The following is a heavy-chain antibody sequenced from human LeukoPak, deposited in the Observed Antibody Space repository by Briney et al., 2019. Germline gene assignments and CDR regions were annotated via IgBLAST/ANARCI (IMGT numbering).Heavy chain of an antibody. D-gene: IGHD3-10*01. CDR1: GGSISSGSYY. CDR3: ARATMDYYPALDY. CDR2: IYTGGST. V-gene: IGHV4-61*02. Sequence: SETLSLTCTVSGGSISSGSYYWSWIRQPAGKGLEWIGRIYTGGSTNYNPSLKSRVTISVDTSKNQFSLKLSSVTAADTAVYYCARATMDYYPALDYWGQGTLVTVSS. J-gene: IGHJ4*02.